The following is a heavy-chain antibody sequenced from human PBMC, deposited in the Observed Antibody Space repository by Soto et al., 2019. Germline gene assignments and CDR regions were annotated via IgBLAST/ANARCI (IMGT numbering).Heavy chain of an antibody. V-gene: IGHV4-34*01. D-gene: IGHD3-22*01. CDR2: INDSGST. CDR3: ARGSHKLHSYDSSGFYHYVDY. Sequence: SETLSLTCAVYGGSFSDYSWTWIRQPPGKGLEWIGEINDSGSTNYTPSLERRVTISRDTSKNRFSLKLSSVTAADTAVYYCARGSHKLHSYDSSGFYHYVDYWGQGIQVTVSS. J-gene: IGHJ4*02. CDR1: GGSFSDYS.